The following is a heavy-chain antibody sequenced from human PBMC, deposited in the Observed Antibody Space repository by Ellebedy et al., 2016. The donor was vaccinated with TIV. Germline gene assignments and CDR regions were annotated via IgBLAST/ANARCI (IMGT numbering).Heavy chain of an antibody. Sequence: GESLKISCAASGFNFRSYWMTWVRQAPGKGLEWVSVIYSGGSTNYADSVKGRFTISRDNSKNTLYLQMNSLRAEDTAVYYCARGGYSGSSHWYFDLWGRGTLVTVSS. CDR1: GFNFRSYW. V-gene: IGHV3-66*01. J-gene: IGHJ2*01. CDR3: ARGGYSGSSHWYFDL. CDR2: IYSGGST. D-gene: IGHD1-26*01.